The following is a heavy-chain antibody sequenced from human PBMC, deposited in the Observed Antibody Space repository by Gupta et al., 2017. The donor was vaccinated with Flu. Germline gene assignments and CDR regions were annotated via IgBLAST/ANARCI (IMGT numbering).Heavy chain of an antibody. J-gene: IGHJ4*02. CDR3: AADLALGNSSFDY. V-gene: IGHV1-58*02. Sequence: QMQLEQSGPEVKKPGTSVKVSCKAFGFKFTCSAMQWVRQARGQGLEWIGWIVVGSGHTNYAQKFQERVTLTRDMSTSTAYMELSSLRYEDTAVYYCAADLALGNSSFDYWGQGTLVTVSS. CDR1: GFKFTCSA. D-gene: IGHD5-24*01. CDR2: IVVGSGHT.